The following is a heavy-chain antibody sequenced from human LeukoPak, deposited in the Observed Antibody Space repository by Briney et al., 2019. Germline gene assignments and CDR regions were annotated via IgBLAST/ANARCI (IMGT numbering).Heavy chain of an antibody. D-gene: IGHD4-17*01. Sequence: SGTLSLTCAVSGGSISSSNWWSWVRQPPGKGLEWIGYIYYSGSTNYNPSLKSRVTISVDTSKNQFSLKLSSVTAADTAVYYCATTVTHNWFDPWGQGTLVTVSS. CDR3: ATTVTHNWFDP. CDR1: GGSISSSNW. CDR2: IYYSGST. J-gene: IGHJ5*02. V-gene: IGHV4-4*02.